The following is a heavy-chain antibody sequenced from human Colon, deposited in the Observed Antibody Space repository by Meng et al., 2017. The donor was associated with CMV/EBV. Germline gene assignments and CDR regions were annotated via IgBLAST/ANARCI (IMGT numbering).Heavy chain of an antibody. CDR2: ISSTSGIYT. D-gene: IGHD1-26*01. CDR1: GFIFSDFY. CDR3: AREGGAKRFDS. Sequence: HVQRGVSGVGLVKPCVFLRLACAASGFIFSDFYIHLIRQAPGKGLDWISYISSTSGIYTKYIDSVKGRFTISRDNAKNSVYLQMNSLRAEDTAVYYCAREGGAKRFDSWGQGTLVTVSS. J-gene: IGHJ4*02. V-gene: IGHV3-11*06.